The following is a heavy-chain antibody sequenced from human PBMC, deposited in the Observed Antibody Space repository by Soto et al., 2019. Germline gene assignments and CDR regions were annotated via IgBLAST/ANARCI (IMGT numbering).Heavy chain of an antibody. CDR3: ARGQGYCSGGSCYYEYFQH. V-gene: IGHV1-69*01. CDR1: GGTFSRYA. CDR2: IIHIFGTA. J-gene: IGHJ1*01. D-gene: IGHD2-15*01. Sequence: QVQLVQSGAEVKKPGSSVKVSCKASGGTFSRYAISWVRQAPGQGLEWMGGIIHIFGTANYAQTFQGRVTITADESTSTAYRELSSLRSEDTAVYYCARGQGYCSGGSCYYEYFQHWGQGTLVAVSS.